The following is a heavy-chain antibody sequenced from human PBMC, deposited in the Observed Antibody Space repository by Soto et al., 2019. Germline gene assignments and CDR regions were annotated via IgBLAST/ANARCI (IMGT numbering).Heavy chain of an antibody. J-gene: IGHJ4*02. D-gene: IGHD3-10*01. Sequence: ASVKGSCKASGYTFTGYVIGWGRKAPGQGLEWMGWISAYNGNTNYAQKLQGRVTMPTDTSTSTAYMELRSLRSDDTAVYYCARDPTMVRGVTLDYWGQGTLVIVSS. CDR1: GYTFTGYV. V-gene: IGHV1-18*01. CDR3: ARDPTMVRGVTLDY. CDR2: ISAYNGNT.